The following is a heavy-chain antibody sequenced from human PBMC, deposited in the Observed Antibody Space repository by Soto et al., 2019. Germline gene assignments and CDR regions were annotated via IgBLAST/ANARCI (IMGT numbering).Heavy chain of an antibody. J-gene: IGHJ6*03. D-gene: IGHD5-18*01. CDR2: INHSGST. CDR3: ARVRYSPTYYYYYYMDG. CDR1: GGSFSGYY. Sequence: SETLSLTCAVYGGSFSGYYWSWIRQPPGKGLEWIGEINHSGSTNYNPSLKSRVTISVDTSKNQFSLKLSSVTAADTAVYYCARVRYSPTYYYYYYMDGWGKGTTVTVSS. V-gene: IGHV4-34*01.